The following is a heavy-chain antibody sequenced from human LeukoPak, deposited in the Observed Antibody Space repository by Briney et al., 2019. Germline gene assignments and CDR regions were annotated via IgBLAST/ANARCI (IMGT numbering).Heavy chain of an antibody. CDR3: ARIAMNWFDP. Sequence: SETLSLTCAVYGGSFSGYYWSWIRQPPGKGLEWIGEINHSGSTNYNPSLKCRVTISVDTSKNQFSLKLSSVTAADTAVYYCARIAMNWFDPWGQGTLVTVSS. CDR2: INHSGST. J-gene: IGHJ5*02. V-gene: IGHV4-34*01. CDR1: GGSFSGYY.